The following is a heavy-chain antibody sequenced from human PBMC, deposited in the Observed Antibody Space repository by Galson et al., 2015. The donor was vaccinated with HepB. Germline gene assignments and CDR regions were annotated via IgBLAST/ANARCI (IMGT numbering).Heavy chain of an antibody. Sequence: PALVKPTQTLTLTCTFSGFSLSTSGMCVSWIRQPPGKALEWLGRIDWDDDKYYSTSLKTRLTISKDTSKNQVVLTMTNMDPVDTATYYCARIYCGSYSDDYWGQGTLVTVSS. D-gene: IGHD1-26*01. J-gene: IGHJ4*02. CDR2: IDWDDDK. CDR3: ARIYCGSYSDDY. CDR1: GFSLSTSGMC. V-gene: IGHV2-70*11.